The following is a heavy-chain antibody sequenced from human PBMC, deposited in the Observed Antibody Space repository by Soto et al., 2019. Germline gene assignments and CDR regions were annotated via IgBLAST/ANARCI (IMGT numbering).Heavy chain of an antibody. J-gene: IGHJ4*02. CDR2: IYHSGST. CDR1: SGSITSANW. Sequence: QVPLQESGPRLVRPSGTLSLTCTVSSGSITSANWWSWVRQPPGRGLEWIGDIYHSGSTNYNLSRKSRAPLSVDKSKNQFSLSLSSVTAADTAIYYCARRGGGVVLAATTPFDYWGQGTLVTVSS. D-gene: IGHD2-15*01. CDR3: ARRGGGVVLAATTPFDY. V-gene: IGHV4-4*02.